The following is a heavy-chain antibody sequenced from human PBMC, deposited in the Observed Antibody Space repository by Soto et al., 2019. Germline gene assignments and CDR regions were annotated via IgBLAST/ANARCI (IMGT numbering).Heavy chain of an antibody. CDR3: VRGGHGSGSYLGSD. CDR2: IRQDGGAQ. V-gene: IGHV3-7*03. CDR1: GFTFTTYW. D-gene: IGHD3-10*01. J-gene: IGHJ4*02. Sequence: EVQVVESGGGLAQPGGSLRLSCITSGFTFTTYWMSWVRQAPGKGLEWVANIRQDGGAQYYVDSVKGRFTISRDNAKNSVYLQMESLRAEDTAVYFCVRGGHGSGSYLGSDWGQGTLVTVSS.